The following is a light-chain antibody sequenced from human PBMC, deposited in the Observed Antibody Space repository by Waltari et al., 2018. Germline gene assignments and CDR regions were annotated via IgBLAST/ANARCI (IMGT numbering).Light chain of an antibody. Sequence: EIVMTQSPATLSVSQGERATPSCRTSQSVSSNLAWYQQKPGQAPRLIIYGASTRATGIPARFSGSGSGTEFTLTISSLQSEDFAVYYCEQYNNWPPWTFGQGTKVEIK. CDR1: QSVSSN. V-gene: IGKV3D-15*01. J-gene: IGKJ1*01. CDR3: EQYNNWPPWT. CDR2: GAS.